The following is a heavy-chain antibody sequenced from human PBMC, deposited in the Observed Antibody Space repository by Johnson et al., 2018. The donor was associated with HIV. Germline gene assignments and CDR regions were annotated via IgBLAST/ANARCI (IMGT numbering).Heavy chain of an antibody. J-gene: IGHJ3*02. CDR1: GFSFDDYA. CDR2: ISWNSGSK. D-gene: IGHD6-6*01. CDR3: ARALLIAARPVGAFDI. V-gene: IGHV3-9*01. Sequence: VQLVESGGGLVQPGRSLRLSCAASGFSFDDYAMHWVRQAPGKGLEWVSGISWNSGSKGYADSVKGRFTISRDNAKNSLYLQMNSLRAEDTAVYYCARALLIAARPVGAFDIWGQGTMVTVSS.